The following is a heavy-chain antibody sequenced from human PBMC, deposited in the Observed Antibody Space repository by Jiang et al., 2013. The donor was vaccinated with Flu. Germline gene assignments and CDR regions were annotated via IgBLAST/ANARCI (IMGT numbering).Heavy chain of an antibody. V-gene: IGHV3-11*06. J-gene: IGHJ4*02. D-gene: IGHD2-15*01. CDR2: ISSSGSYT. CDR1: GFTFSDYY. Sequence: GLVKPGGSLRLSCATSGFTFSDYYMNWIRQAPGKGLEWVSYISSSGSYTNYADSVKGRFTISRDNAKNSLYLLMNSLRAEDTAVYYCARRYCSGGGCYPMTFDYWGQGTLVTVSS. CDR3: ARRYCSGGGCYPMTFDY.